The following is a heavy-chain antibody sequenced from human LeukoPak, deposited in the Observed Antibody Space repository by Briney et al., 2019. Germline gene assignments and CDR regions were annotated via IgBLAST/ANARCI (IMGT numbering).Heavy chain of an antibody. CDR1: GGSISSGDYY. Sequence: SETLSLTCTVSGGSISSGDYYWSWIRQPPGKGLEWIGAINHSGSTNYNPSLKSRVTISVDTSKNQFSLKLSSATAADTAVYYCARGHYYDFWIGPRRFFDYWGQGTLVTVSS. J-gene: IGHJ4*02. CDR2: INHSGST. V-gene: IGHV4-39*07. CDR3: ARGHYYDFWIGPRRFFDY. D-gene: IGHD3-3*01.